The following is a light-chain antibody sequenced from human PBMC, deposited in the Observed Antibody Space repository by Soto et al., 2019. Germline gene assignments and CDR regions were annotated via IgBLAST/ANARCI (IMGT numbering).Light chain of an antibody. J-gene: IGLJ1*01. CDR2: GNS. V-gene: IGLV1-40*01. CDR3: QSYDSSLSGDV. Sequence: QSVLTQPPSVSGAPGQRVTISCTGSSSNIGAGYDVHWYQQLPGTAPNLLIYGNSNRPSGVPDRFSGSKSGTSASLAITGLQAEYEADYYCQSYDSSLSGDVFGTGTKVTVL. CDR1: SSNIGAGYD.